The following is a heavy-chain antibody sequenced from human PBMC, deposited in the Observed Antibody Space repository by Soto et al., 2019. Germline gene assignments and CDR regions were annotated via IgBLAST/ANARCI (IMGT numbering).Heavy chain of an antibody. CDR2: IYYSGST. V-gene: IGHV4-39*01. CDR3: ERLGIRRITRKWFDP. D-gene: IGHD3-10*01. Sequence: SETLSLICTVSGCSISSSSYYWGWIRQPPGKGLEWIGSIYYSGSTYYNPSLKSRVTISVDTSKNQFSLKLSSVTAADTAVYYCERLGIRRITRKWFDPWGQGTLVTVSS. CDR1: GCSISSSSYY. J-gene: IGHJ5*02.